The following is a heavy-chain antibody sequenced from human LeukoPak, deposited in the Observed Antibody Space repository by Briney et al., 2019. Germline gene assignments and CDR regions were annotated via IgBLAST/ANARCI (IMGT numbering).Heavy chain of an antibody. V-gene: IGHV4-39*07. J-gene: IGHJ6*03. CDR2: IYYSGST. CDR1: GGSISSSSYY. D-gene: IGHD1-26*01. Sequence: SETLSLTCTVSGGSISSSSYYWGWIRQPPGKGLEWIGSIYYSGSTYYNPSLKSRVTISVDTSKNKFSLKLSSVTAADTAVYYCARGGSGSYLYYYYYYMDVWGKGTTVTVSS. CDR3: ARGGSGSYLYYYYYYMDV.